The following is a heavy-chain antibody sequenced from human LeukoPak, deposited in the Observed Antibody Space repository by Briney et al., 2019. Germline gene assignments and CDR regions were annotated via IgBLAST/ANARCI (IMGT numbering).Heavy chain of an antibody. CDR1: GFTFSSYG. Sequence: PGGSLRLSCAASGFTFSSYGMHWVRQAPGKGLEWVAFIRYDGSNKYYADSVKGRFTISRDNSKNTLYLQMNSLRAEDTAVYYCAKRNWYSGSYGDYYYYMDVWGKGTTVTVSS. CDR3: AKRNWYSGSYGDYYYYMDV. D-gene: IGHD1-26*01. J-gene: IGHJ6*03. CDR2: IRYDGSNK. V-gene: IGHV3-30*02.